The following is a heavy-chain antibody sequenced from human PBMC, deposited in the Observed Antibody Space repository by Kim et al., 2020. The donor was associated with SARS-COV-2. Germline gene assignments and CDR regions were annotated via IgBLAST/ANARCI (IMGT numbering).Heavy chain of an antibody. V-gene: IGHV4-30-4*01. CDR2: IYYSGST. J-gene: IGHJ4*02. Sequence: SETLSLTCTVSGGSISSGDYYWSWIRQPPGKGLEWIGYIYYSGSTYYNPSLKSRVTISVDTSKNQFSLKLSSVTAADTAVYYCARRPSGYDQYYFDYWGQGTLVTVSS. CDR1: GGSISSGDYY. D-gene: IGHD5-12*01. CDR3: ARRPSGYDQYYFDY.